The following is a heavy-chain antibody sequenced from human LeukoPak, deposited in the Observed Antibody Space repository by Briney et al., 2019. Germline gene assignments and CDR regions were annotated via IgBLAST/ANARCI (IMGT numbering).Heavy chain of an antibody. D-gene: IGHD2-2*01. CDR1: GFTFSSYA. J-gene: IGHJ5*02. CDR3: AKAPTSVVPAAANWFDP. CDR2: ISGSGGST. Sequence: GGSLRLSXAASGFTFSSYAMSWVRQAPGKGLEWVSAISGSGGSTYYADSVKGRFTISRDNSKNTLYLQMNSLRAEDTAVYYCAKAPTSVVPAAANWFDPWGRGTLVTVSS. V-gene: IGHV3-23*01.